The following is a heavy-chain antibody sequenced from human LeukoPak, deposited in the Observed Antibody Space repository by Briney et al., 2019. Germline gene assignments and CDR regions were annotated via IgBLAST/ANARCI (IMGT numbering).Heavy chain of an antibody. CDR3: ASLYSNHYYYYYGMDV. V-gene: IGHV4-34*01. CDR1: GGSFSGYY. J-gene: IGHJ6*02. Sequence: SETLSLTCAVYGGSFSGYYWSRIRQPPGKGLEWIGEINHSGSTNYNPSLKSRVTISVDTSKNQFSLKLSSVTAADTAVYYCASLYSNHYYYYYGMDVWGQGTTVTVSS. D-gene: IGHD2-21*01. CDR2: INHSGST.